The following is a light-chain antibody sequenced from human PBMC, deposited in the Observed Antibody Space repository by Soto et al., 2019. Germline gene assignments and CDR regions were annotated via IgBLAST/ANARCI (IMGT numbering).Light chain of an antibody. Sequence: EIVLTQSPGTLSLSPGERATLSCRASQSIISSYVAWYQQKSGQAPRLLIYGASSRATGIPDRFSGSGSGTDFTLTISRLEPEDFAVYYCQHYGSSPPYTFGQGTKLEVK. CDR1: QSIISSY. J-gene: IGKJ2*01. V-gene: IGKV3-20*01. CDR2: GAS. CDR3: QHYGSSPPYT.